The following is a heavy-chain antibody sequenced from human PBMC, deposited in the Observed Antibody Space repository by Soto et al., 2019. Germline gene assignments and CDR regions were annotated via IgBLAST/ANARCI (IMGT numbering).Heavy chain of an antibody. Sequence: GASLKISCKGSGHSFTSYWISWVRQMPGKGLEWMGRIDPSDSYTNYSPSFQGHVTISADKSISTAYLQWSSLKASDTAMYYCARQETYYYGSGSYYNPFYYYYGMDVWGQGTTVTVSS. CDR1: GHSFTSYW. CDR3: ARQETYYYGSGSYYNPFYYYYGMDV. D-gene: IGHD3-10*01. CDR2: IDPSDSYT. V-gene: IGHV5-10-1*01. J-gene: IGHJ6*02.